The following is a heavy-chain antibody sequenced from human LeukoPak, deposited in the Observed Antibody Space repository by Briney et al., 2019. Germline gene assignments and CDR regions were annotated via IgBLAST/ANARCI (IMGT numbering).Heavy chain of an antibody. Sequence: GGSLRLSCAASGFTFSIHGMNWVRQTPGKGLEWASYIINSGGTIYYADSVQGRFTISRDNSKNSLYLQINSLRDEDTAVYYCARVGRGLYSMDVWGQGTTVTVSS. CDR3: ARVGRGLYSMDV. D-gene: IGHD3-10*01. CDR2: IINSGGTI. V-gene: IGHV3-48*02. CDR1: GFTFSIHG. J-gene: IGHJ6*02.